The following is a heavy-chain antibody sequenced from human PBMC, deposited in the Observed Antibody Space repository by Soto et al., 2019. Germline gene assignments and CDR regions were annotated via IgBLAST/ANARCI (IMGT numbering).Heavy chain of an antibody. J-gene: IGHJ3*01. Sequence: ASVKVSCKASGYTFTGYYMHWVRQAPGQGLEWMGCINPNSGDTNYAQKFQGRVTMTRDTSISTAYMELSTLRSDDTAAYYWARESRTGRQDALDGWGQGTMVTV. CDR1: GYTFTGYY. D-gene: IGHD1-1*01. CDR2: INPNSGDT. V-gene: IGHV1-2*02. CDR3: ARESRTGRQDALDG.